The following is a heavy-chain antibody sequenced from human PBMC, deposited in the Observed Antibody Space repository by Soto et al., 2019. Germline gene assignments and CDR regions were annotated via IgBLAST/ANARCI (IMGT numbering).Heavy chain of an antibody. CDR1: GFTFSSYG. J-gene: IGHJ4*02. D-gene: IGHD6-13*01. CDR3: ANDREPYSRSWPYY. CDR2: ISYDGSKK. Sequence: GSLRLSCAASGFTFSSYGMHWVRQAPGKGLEWVAVISYDGSKKYYVDSVKGRFTISRDNSKNTLYLQMNSLRVEDTAVYYCANDREPYSRSWPYYWGQGTLVTVSS. V-gene: IGHV3-30*18.